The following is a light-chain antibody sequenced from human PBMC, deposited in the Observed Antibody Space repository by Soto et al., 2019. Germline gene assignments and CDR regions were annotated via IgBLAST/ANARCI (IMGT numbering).Light chain of an antibody. V-gene: IGKV3-20*01. CDR1: QSVSSSY. J-gene: IGKJ5*01. Sequence: EIGLTQSPGTLSLAPGERATLSCRASQSVSSSYLAWYQQKPGQAPRLLIYGASSRATGIPDRFSGSGSGTDFTLTISRLEPEDFAVYYCQQYGSSPRLTFGQGTRLEIK. CDR3: QQYGSSPRLT. CDR2: GAS.